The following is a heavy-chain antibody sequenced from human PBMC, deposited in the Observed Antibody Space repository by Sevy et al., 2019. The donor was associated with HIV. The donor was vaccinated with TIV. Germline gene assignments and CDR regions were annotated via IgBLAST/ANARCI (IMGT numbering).Heavy chain of an antibody. V-gene: IGHV3-23*01. CDR1: GFTFSSYA. CDR2: ISGSGGST. D-gene: IGHD3-16*01. Sequence: GGSLRLSCAASGFTFSSYAMSWVRQAPGKGLEWVAAISGSGGSTYYADSVKGRFTISRDNSKNTLYLQMNSLRAEDTAVYYCAKVRRFPFAYFDYWGQGTLVTVSS. J-gene: IGHJ4*02. CDR3: AKVRRFPFAYFDY.